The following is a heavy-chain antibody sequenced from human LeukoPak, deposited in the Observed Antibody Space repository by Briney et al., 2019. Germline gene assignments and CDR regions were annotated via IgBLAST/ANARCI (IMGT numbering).Heavy chain of an antibody. J-gene: IGHJ4*02. CDR1: GDSISSNY. CDR3: ARRTDRSDSYRHYFDS. D-gene: IGHD2-21*01. CDR2: IYHSGST. Sequence: PSETLSLTCTVSGDSISSNYWSWIRQPPGKGLEWMAYIYHSGSTNYNPSLKSRVTISVDTSKNQFSLKLSSVTAADTAVYYCARRTDRSDSYRHYFDSWGQGTLVTVSS. V-gene: IGHV4-59*08.